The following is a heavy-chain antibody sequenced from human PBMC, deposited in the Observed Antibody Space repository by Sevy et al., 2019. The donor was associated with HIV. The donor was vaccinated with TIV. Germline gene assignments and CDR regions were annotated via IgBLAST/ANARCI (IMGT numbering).Heavy chain of an antibody. CDR1: GFPFSSYE. D-gene: IGHD3-10*01. CDR3: ARDLPSSATMVAHFDC. J-gene: IGHJ4*02. V-gene: IGHV3-48*03. Sequence: GGSLRLSCTASGFPFSSYEMNWVRQAPGKGLEWVSYITNSGTTKYYSDSVRGRFTISRDNARNSQHLQMNSLRAEDTAVYYCARDLPSSATMVAHFDCWGQGTLVTVSS. CDR2: ITNSGTTK.